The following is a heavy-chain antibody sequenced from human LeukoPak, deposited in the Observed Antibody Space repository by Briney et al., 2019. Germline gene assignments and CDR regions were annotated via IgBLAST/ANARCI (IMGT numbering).Heavy chain of an antibody. V-gene: IGHV5-51*01. CDR2: IYPRDSDI. D-gene: IGHD3-16*02. CDR1: GYSFTTYW. J-gene: IGHJ4*02. CDR3: ARMIGLGEVSPYFDY. Sequence: GESLKISCKGSGYSFTTYWIAWVRQMPGKGLEWMGIIYPRDSDIRYSPPFQGQVTISADKSISTAYLQWSSLKASDTAMYYCARMIGLGEVSPYFDYWGRGSLVTVSS.